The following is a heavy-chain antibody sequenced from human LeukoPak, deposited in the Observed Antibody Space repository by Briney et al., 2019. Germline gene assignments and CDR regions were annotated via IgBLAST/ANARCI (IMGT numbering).Heavy chain of an antibody. CDR3: AKEGRFVVVPAAIDY. J-gene: IGHJ4*02. D-gene: IGHD2-2*01. V-gene: IGHV3-23*01. CDR1: GFTFNSYA. Sequence: GGSLRLSCAASGFTFNSYAMNWVRQAPGKGLEWVSSISGRDGRTFYVDSVKGRFSISRDNSKNTLYLQMNSLRAEDTAVYYCAKEGRFVVVPAAIDYWGQGTLVTVSS. CDR2: ISGRDGRT.